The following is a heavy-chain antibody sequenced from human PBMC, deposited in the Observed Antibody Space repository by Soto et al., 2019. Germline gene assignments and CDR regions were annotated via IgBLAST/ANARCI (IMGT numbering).Heavy chain of an antibody. CDR1: GFTFSSYA. D-gene: IGHD2-2*01. J-gene: IGHJ4*02. V-gene: IGHV3-23*01. CDR3: AKGDIVVVPAAGTGFDY. CDR2: ISGSGGST. Sequence: EVQLLESGGGLVQPGGSLRLSCAASGFTFSSYAMSWVRQAPGKGLEWVSAISGSGGSTYYADSVKGRFTISRDNSKNTLYRQMNSLRAEDTAVYYCAKGDIVVVPAAGTGFDYWGQGTLVTVSS.